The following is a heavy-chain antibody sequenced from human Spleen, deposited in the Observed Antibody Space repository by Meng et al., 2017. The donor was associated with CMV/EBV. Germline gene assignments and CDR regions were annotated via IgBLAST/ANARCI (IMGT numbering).Heavy chain of an antibody. CDR3: ARDDSYCTNGVCSNYFDY. CDR1: GFTVSSNY. CDR2: IYSGGST. V-gene: IGHV3-53*01. J-gene: IGHJ4*02. Sequence: GGSLRLSCAASGFTVSSNYMSWVRQAPGKGPEWVSVIYSGGSTYYADSVKGRFTISRDNSKNTLYLQMNSLRAEDTAVYYCARDDSYCTNGVCSNYFDYWGQGTLVTVSS. D-gene: IGHD2-8*01.